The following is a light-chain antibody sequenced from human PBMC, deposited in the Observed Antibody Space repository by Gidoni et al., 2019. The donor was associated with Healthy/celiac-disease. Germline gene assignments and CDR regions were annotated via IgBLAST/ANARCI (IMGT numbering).Light chain of an antibody. CDR3: QQYNSYTLT. J-gene: IGKJ4*01. V-gene: IGKV1-5*03. CDR1: QSISSW. Sequence: DIQMTQSPSTLSASVGDRVTITCRASQSISSWLAWYQQKPGKAPKPLIYKASSLESGVPSRFSGSGSGTEVTLTISSLQPDDFATYYCQQYNSYTLTFGGGTKVEIK. CDR2: KAS.